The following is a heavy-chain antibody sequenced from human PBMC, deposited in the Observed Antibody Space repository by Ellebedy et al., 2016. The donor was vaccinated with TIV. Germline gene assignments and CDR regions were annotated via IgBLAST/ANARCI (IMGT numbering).Heavy chain of an antibody. V-gene: IGHV1-2*02. Sequence: AASVKVSCKASGYTFTFTAYYMHWVRQAPGQGLEWMGWINPNSGDTKYAQRFQGRVTMTRDTSISTAYMELSRLRSDDTAVYYCARVSAVAGADYWGQGTLVTVSS. CDR1: GYTFTFTAYY. CDR2: INPNSGDT. D-gene: IGHD6-19*01. CDR3: ARVSAVAGADY. J-gene: IGHJ4*02.